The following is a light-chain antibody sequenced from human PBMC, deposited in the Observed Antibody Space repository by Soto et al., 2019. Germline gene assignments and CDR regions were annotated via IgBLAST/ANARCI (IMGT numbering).Light chain of an antibody. Sequence: EIVLTPSPGTLSLSPVERATLSCRASQSVGSSLSWYQQKPGQAPRLLFYDASSRATGIPARFSGSGSGTDFTLTISSLEPEDFAVYYCQQLTDWPPQWTFGQGTKVDI. J-gene: IGKJ1*01. CDR1: QSVGSS. CDR2: DAS. CDR3: QQLTDWPPQWT. V-gene: IGKV3-11*01.